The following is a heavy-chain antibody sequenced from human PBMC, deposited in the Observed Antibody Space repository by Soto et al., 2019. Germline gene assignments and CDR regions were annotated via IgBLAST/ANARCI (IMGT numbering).Heavy chain of an antibody. CDR1: GFTVSSNY. CDR2: IYSGGST. D-gene: IGHD1-7*01. V-gene: IGHV3-53*01. Sequence: PGGSLRLSCAASGFTVSSNYMSWVRQAPGKGLEWVSVIYSGGSTYYADSVKGRFTISRDNSKTTLYLQMNSLRAEDTAVYYCARETGTSYYYYGMDVWGQGTTVTVSS. CDR3: ARETGTSYYYYGMDV. J-gene: IGHJ6*02.